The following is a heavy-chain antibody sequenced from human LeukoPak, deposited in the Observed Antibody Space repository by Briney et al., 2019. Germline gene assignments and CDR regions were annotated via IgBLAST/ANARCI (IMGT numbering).Heavy chain of an antibody. CDR2: ISSNGGST. CDR3: ARYCSGASCYSGVDY. D-gene: IGHD2-15*01. CDR1: GFTFGSYM. Sequence: GGSLRLSCAASGFTFGSYMMTWVRQAPGRGLEWVSTISSNGGSTYYADSVKGRFTISRDNSKNTLYLQMSSLRAEDTAVYYCARYCSGASCYSGVDYWGQGTPVPVSS. J-gene: IGHJ4*02. V-gene: IGHV3-23*01.